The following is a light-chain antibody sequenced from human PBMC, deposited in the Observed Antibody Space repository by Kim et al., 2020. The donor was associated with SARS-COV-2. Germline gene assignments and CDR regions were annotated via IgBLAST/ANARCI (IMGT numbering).Light chain of an antibody. Sequence: EIVMTQSPATLSVSPGERATLSCRASQSIGSNLAWYQQKPGQAPRLLIHGASTRATGIPARFSGSGSGTDFTLIISSLQSEDFAVYYCQQYNDWPPYTFGQGTKLEI. CDR3: QQYNDWPPYT. CDR2: GAS. CDR1: QSIGSN. J-gene: IGKJ2*01. V-gene: IGKV3-15*01.